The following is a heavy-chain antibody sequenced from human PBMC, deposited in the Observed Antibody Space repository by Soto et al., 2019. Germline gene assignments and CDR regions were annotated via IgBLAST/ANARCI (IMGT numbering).Heavy chain of an antibody. CDR3: AKDYVPPLGYCSGGSCYSGLDAFDI. D-gene: IGHD2-15*01. V-gene: IGHV3-23*01. J-gene: IGHJ3*02. CDR1: GFTFSSYA. Sequence: GESLKISCAASGFTFSSYAMSWVRQAPGKGLEWVSAISGSGGSTYYADSVKGRFTISRDNSKNTLYLQMNSLRAEDTAVYYCAKDYVPPLGYCSGGSCYSGLDAFDIWGQGTMVTVSS. CDR2: ISGSGGST.